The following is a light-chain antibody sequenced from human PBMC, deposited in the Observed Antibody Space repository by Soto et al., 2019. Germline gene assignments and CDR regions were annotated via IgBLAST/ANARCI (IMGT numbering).Light chain of an antibody. V-gene: IGKV1-39*01. CDR3: QQSYSTPLFT. Sequence: DIQMTQSPSSLSASVGDRVTITCRASQSISSYLNWYQQKPGKAPELLIYAASSLQSGVPSRFSGSGSGTAFTLTISSLQTEDFVTYSCQQSYSTPLFTFGPGTKVDI. J-gene: IGKJ3*01. CDR2: AAS. CDR1: QSISSY.